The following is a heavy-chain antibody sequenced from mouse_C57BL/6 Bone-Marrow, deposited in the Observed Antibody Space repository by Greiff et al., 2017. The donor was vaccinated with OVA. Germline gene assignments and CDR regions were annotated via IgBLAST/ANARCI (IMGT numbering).Heavy chain of an antibody. Sequence: VQVVESGPELVKPGASVKISCKASGYAFSSSWMNWVKQRPGKGLEWIGRIYPGDGDTNYNGKFKGKATLTADKSSSTAYMQLSSLTSEDSAVYFCARITTVVAKGYYAMDYWGQGTSVTVSS. V-gene: IGHV1-82*01. CDR2: IYPGDGDT. CDR3: ARITTVVAKGYYAMDY. D-gene: IGHD1-1*01. CDR1: GYAFSSSW. J-gene: IGHJ4*01.